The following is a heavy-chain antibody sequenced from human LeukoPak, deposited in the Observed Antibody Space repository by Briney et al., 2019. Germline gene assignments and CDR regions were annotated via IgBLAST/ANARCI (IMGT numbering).Heavy chain of an antibody. CDR3: ARERTGTTVVLDY. Sequence: ASVKVSCKASGGTFSSYAISWVRPAPGQGLEWMGGIIPIFGTANYAQKFQGRVTITADESTSTAYMELSSLRSEDTAVYYCARERTGTTVVLDYWGQGTLVTVSS. V-gene: IGHV1-69*13. CDR1: GGTFSSYA. D-gene: IGHD1-1*01. CDR2: IIPIFGTA. J-gene: IGHJ4*02.